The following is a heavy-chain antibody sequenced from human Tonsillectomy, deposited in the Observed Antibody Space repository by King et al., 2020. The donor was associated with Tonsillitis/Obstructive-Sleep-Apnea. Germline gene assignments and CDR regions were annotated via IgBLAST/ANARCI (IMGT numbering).Heavy chain of an antibody. CDR1: GYNFTNFW. Sequence: QLVKSGAEVKEAGESLRISCKISGYNFTNFWISWVRQMPGKGLEWMGRIDPSDSYTNYNPSFQSHVTISVDNSISTAYLQFSSLKASDTAMYYCARENPYSTRPWGQGTMVTVSS. CDR2: IDPSDSYT. J-gene: IGHJ4*02. CDR3: ARENPYSTRP. V-gene: IGHV5-10-1*01. D-gene: IGHD2-2*01.